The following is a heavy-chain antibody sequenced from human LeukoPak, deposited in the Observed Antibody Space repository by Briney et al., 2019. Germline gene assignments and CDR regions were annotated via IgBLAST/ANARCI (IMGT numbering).Heavy chain of an antibody. V-gene: IGHV1-69*13. CDR3: AREPAMTTVTTEYFQH. CDR2: IIPIFGTA. D-gene: IGHD4-17*01. Sequence: SVKVSCKASGGTFSSYAISWVRQAPGQGLEWMGGIIPIFGTANYAQKFQDRVTITADESTSTAYMELSSLRSEDTAVYYCAREPAMTTVTTEYFQHWGQGTLVTVSS. CDR1: GGTFSSYA. J-gene: IGHJ1*01.